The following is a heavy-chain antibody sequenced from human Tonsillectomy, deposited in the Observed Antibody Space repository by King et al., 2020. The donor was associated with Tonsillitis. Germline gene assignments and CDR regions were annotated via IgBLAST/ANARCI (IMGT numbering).Heavy chain of an antibody. V-gene: IGHV3-7*01. CDR1: GFTFSRYW. J-gene: IGHJ4*02. Sequence: VQLVESGGGLVQPGGSLRLSCAGSGFTFSRYWMSWVRQAPGKGLEWVANMNQDGSEKYYVDSVKGRFTISRDNAKNSLYLQMNSLRAEDTAVFYCARDDSSGYHYLDSWGQGPLVTVSS. D-gene: IGHD3-22*01. CDR2: MNQDGSEK. CDR3: ARDDSSGYHYLDS.